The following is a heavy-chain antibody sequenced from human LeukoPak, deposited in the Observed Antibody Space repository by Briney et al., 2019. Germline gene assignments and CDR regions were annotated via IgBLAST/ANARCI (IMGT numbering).Heavy chain of an antibody. D-gene: IGHD6-13*01. CDR2: IYYSGGT. CDR3: ARQLTAAGEGTAFDI. Sequence: PSETLSLTCTVSGGSISSYYWSWIRQPPGKGLEWIGYIYYSGGTNYNPSLKSRVTISVDTSKNQFSLKLSSVTAADTAVYYCARQLTAAGEGTAFDIWGQGTMVTVSS. J-gene: IGHJ3*02. CDR1: GGSISSYY. V-gene: IGHV4-59*08.